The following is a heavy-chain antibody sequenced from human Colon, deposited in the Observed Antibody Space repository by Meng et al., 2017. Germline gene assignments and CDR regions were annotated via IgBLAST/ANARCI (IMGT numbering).Heavy chain of an antibody. CDR3: VRIAAPGAEDY. D-gene: IGHD6-13*01. CDR1: GFTVSSNY. J-gene: IGHJ4*02. Sequence: GESLKISCAASGFTVSSNYMSWVRQAPGKGLEWVSAISGSGGSTYYADSVKGRFTISRDNAKNTLSLQMNSLRAEDTAVYYCVRIAAPGAEDYWGQGALVTVSS. V-gene: IGHV3-23*01. CDR2: ISGSGGST.